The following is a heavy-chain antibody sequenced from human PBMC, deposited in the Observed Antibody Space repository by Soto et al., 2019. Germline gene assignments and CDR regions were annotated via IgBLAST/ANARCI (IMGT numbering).Heavy chain of an antibody. CDR2: VDSDGSGT. CDR3: PTVFEH. V-gene: IGHV3-74*01. Sequence: EVQLVESGGGSVQPGGSLRLSCVASGITFSGYWMHWVRQVPGKGLVWVAHVDSDGSGTSYADSVKGRFTISRANAKNTRYLQMNSLRVKDTAVYYCPTVFEHWGQGIPVTVSS. J-gene: IGHJ4*02. CDR1: GITFSGYW.